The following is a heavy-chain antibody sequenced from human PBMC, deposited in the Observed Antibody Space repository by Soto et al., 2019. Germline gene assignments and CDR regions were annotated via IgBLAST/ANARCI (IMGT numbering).Heavy chain of an antibody. CDR3: AKEFHSWNYFDY. Sequence: PGGSLRLSCAASGFIFSTYWMTWVRQAPGKGLEWVANIKPDGSAKNYVDSVKGRFTISRDNAKNSLYLQMDSLRAEDTAVYYCAKEFHSWNYFDYWGQGTLVTVSS. V-gene: IGHV3-7*01. CDR1: GFIFSTYW. J-gene: IGHJ4*02. D-gene: IGHD1-20*01. CDR2: IKPDGSAK.